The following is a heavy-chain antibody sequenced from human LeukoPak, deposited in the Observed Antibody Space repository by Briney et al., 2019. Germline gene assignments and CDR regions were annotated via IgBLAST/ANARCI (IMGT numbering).Heavy chain of an antibody. V-gene: IGHV4-39*07. D-gene: IGHD5-18*01. CDR1: GGSISSSSYY. J-gene: IGHJ4*02. CDR3: ARGWKYRNGYTVTELGSGYFDY. Sequence: SETLSLTCTVSGGSISSSSYYWGWIRQPPGKGLEWIGSIYYSGNTYYSPSLKSRVTISVDTSKNQFSLKLSSVTAADTAVYYCARGWKYRNGYTVTELGSGYFDYWGQGTLVTVSS. CDR2: IYYSGNT.